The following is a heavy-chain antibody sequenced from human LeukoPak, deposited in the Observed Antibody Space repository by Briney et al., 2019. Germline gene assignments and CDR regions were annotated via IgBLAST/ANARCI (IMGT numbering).Heavy chain of an antibody. CDR1: GGSISSSSYY. J-gene: IGHJ4*02. D-gene: IGHD2-15*01. CDR2: IYYSGST. Sequence: SETLSLTCTVSGGSISSSSYYWGWMRQPPGKGLEMIGSIYYSGSTYYNPSLKSRVSISVDTSKNQFALKLISVTAADTAVYYCARSSGCSGGSCREIDYWGQGTLVTVSS. CDR3: ARSSGCSGGSCREIDY. V-gene: IGHV4-39*06.